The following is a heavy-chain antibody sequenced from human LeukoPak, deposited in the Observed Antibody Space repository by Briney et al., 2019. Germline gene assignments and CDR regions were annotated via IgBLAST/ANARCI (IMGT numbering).Heavy chain of an antibody. Sequence: GGSLRLSCAASGFTFSSYAMSWVRQAPGKGLEWVSAISGSGINRYYADSVKGRVTISRDNSKNTLFLQMNSLRADDTAIYYCAKDIPITMIVVVIDAFDIWGQGTMVTVSS. J-gene: IGHJ3*02. CDR2: ISGSGINR. CDR1: GFTFSSYA. CDR3: AKDIPITMIVVVIDAFDI. D-gene: IGHD3-22*01. V-gene: IGHV3-23*01.